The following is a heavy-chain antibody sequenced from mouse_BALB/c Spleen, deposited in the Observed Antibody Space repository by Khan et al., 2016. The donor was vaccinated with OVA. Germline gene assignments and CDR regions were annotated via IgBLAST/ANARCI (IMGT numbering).Heavy chain of an antibody. D-gene: IGHD4-1*01. J-gene: IGHJ4*01. V-gene: IGHV1-9*01. CDR2: ILPGSDNT. Sequence: QVQLKQSGAELMKPGASVKISCKATGYTFSSYWIEWVKQRPGHGLEWIGEILPGSDNTNYNEKFKGKATFTADTSSNTAYMQLSSLTSEDSAVFYCARVGGTTYGMDYWGQGTSVTVSS. CDR3: ARVGGTTYGMDY. CDR1: GYTFSSYW.